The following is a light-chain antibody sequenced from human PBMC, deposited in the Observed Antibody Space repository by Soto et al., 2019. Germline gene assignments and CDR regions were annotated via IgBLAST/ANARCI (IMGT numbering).Light chain of an antibody. J-gene: IGLJ1*01. Sequence: QSVLTQPPSVSAAPGQKVTIPCSGGSSNIGSNDVCWYQQVPGTAPKVRIYDNNKRPSGIPDRFSGSKSGTSATLGISGLQTGDEADYYCGTWHSDSYVFGSGTKVTVL. CDR1: SSNIGSND. CDR2: DNN. V-gene: IGLV1-51*01. CDR3: GTWHSDSYV.